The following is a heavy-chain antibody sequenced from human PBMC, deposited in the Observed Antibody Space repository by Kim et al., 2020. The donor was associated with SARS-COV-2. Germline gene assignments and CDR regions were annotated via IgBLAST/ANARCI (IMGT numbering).Heavy chain of an antibody. V-gene: IGHV3-30*07. Sequence: ADSVKGRFTISRDNSKNTLYLQMNSLRAEDTAVYYCARNRGYGDYYGMDVWGQGTTVTVSS. D-gene: IGHD4-17*01. CDR3: ARNRGYGDYYGMDV. J-gene: IGHJ6*02.